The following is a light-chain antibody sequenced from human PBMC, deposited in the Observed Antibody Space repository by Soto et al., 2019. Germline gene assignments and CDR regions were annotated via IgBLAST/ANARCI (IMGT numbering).Light chain of an antibody. V-gene: IGLV2-14*01. Sequence: QSALTQPASVSGSPRQSITISCTGTSSDVGDGDFVSWYQQRPGNAPKLMIYKVSNRPSGVSNRFSGSKSGNTASLTISGPQAEDEADYYCCSYTRSYTWVFGGGTKLTVL. J-gene: IGLJ3*02. CDR1: SSDVGDGDF. CDR3: CSYTRSYTWV. CDR2: KVS.